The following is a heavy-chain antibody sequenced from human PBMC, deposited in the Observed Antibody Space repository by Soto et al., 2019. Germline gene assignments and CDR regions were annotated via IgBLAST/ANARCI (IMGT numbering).Heavy chain of an antibody. Sequence: GSLRRSCAASGFTFRDYYMRWIRQAPGKVLEWVSYIHSSGSTIYYADSVKGRFTISRDNAKHSLYRQMNRLRAEDTAVYYYARAVNLNQFAPWAQGTMVTFSS. CDR1: GFTFRDYY. J-gene: IGHJ5*02. CDR2: IHSSGSTI. D-gene: IGHD1-1*01. V-gene: IGHV3-11*01. CDR3: ARAVNLNQFAP.